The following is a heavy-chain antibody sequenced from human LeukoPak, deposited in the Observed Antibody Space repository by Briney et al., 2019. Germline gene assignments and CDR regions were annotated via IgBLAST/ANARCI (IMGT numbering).Heavy chain of an antibody. D-gene: IGHD2-21*02. Sequence: GGSLRLSCAASGFTFSTYSMNWVRQAPGKGLEWVSYISNSSSTIYYADSVKGRFTISRDNAKNSLYLQMNSLRAEDTAVYYCAREAYYTLAYCGGDCYSFPQVSDYWGQGTLVTVSS. V-gene: IGHV3-48*01. CDR3: AREAYYTLAYCGGDCYSFPQVSDY. CDR1: GFTFSTYS. J-gene: IGHJ4*02. CDR2: ISNSSSTI.